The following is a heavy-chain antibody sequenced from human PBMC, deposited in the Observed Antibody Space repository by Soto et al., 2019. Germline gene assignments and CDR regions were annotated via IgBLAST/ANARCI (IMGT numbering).Heavy chain of an antibody. V-gene: IGHV1-69*06. CDR1: AGTLSGYA. CDR3: ARDRERYYYDSSDSFGY. J-gene: IGHJ4*02. Sequence: SVKVCCKSSAGTLSGYAISFVRQAPGQGLEWMGGIIPIFGTANYEQKFQGRSTITADKSTSTAYMELSSLRSEDTAVYYCARDRERYYYDSSDSFGYWGQGTLVTVSS. D-gene: IGHD3-22*01. CDR2: IIPIFGTA.